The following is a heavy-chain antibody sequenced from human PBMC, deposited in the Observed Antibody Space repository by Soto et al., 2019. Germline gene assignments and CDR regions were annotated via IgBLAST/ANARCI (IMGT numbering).Heavy chain of an antibody. CDR1: GGSISSSY. CDR2: IYYTGST. CDR3: AGDFWFEELSGGYYQYAMDV. J-gene: IGHJ6*02. Sequence: QVQLQESGPGLVKPSETLSLTCTVSGGSISSSYWSWIRQPPGKELEWIGYIYYTGSTYYSPSLKSRVIISLDASRTQFSLKLNSVTTADTAVYYCAGDFWFEELSGGYYQYAMDVWGQGTTVTVSS. D-gene: IGHD3-10*01. V-gene: IGHV4-59*01.